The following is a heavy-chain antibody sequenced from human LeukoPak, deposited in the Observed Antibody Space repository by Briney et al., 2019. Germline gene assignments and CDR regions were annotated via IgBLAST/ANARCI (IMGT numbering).Heavy chain of an antibody. CDR2: ISGSGGST. D-gene: IGHD2-8*02. CDR3: ATYRQVLLPFES. CDR1: GFTFSSYT. J-gene: IGHJ4*02. Sequence: GGSLRLSCAASGFTFSSYTMSWVRQAPGKGLDWVSDISGSGGSTYYADSVKGRFTISRDNSKNTLYLQMNRLRAEDTAVYYCATYRQVLLPFESWGQGTPVTVSS. V-gene: IGHV3-23*01.